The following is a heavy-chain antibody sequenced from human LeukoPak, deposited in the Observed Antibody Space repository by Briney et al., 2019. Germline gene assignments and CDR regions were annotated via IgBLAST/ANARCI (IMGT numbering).Heavy chain of an antibody. V-gene: IGHV4-34*01. CDR1: GGSFSGYY. J-gene: IGHJ6*03. CDR3: AGSSSHYYYYYMDV. Sequence: SETLSLTCAVYGGSFSGYYWSWIRQPPGKGLEWIGEINHSGSANYNPSLESRVTISVDTSKNQFSLKLSSVTAADTAVYYCAGSSSHYYYYYMDVWGKGTTVTVSS. CDR2: INHSGSA. D-gene: IGHD6-6*01.